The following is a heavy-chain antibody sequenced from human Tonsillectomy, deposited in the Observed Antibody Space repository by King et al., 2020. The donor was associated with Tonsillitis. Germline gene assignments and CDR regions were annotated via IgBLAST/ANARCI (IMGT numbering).Heavy chain of an antibody. CDR2: ISGSGGST. CDR1: GFTFSSYT. J-gene: IGHJ6*02. Sequence: VQLVESGGGLVQPGGSLRLSCAASGFTFSSYTMSWVRQAPGKGLEWVSAISGSGGSTYYADSVKGRFTISRDNSKNTLYLQMNSLRAEDTAVYYCAKGGDCSSTSGYEGGMDVWGQGTTVTVSS. CDR3: AKGGDCSSTSGYEGGMDV. D-gene: IGHD2-2*01. V-gene: IGHV3-23*04.